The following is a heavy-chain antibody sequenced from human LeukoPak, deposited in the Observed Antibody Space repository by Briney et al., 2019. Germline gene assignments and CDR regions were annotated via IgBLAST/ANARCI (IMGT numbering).Heavy chain of an antibody. J-gene: IGHJ4*02. Sequence: GASVKVSCKASGYTFTSYYMHWVRQAPGQGLEWMGIINPSGGSTSYAQKFQGRVTMTRDTSTSTVYMELSSLRSEDTAVHYCARGSTIFGVVITTPFDYWGQGTLVTVSS. CDR1: GYTFTSYY. CDR3: ARGSTIFGVVITTPFDY. CDR2: INPSGGST. D-gene: IGHD3-3*01. V-gene: IGHV1-46*01.